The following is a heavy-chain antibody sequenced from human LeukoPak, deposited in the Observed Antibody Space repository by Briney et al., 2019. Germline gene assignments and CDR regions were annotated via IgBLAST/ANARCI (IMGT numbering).Heavy chain of an antibody. V-gene: IGHV3-23*01. CDR1: GFTFSSYG. D-gene: IGHD3-3*01. CDR2: ISGSGGST. Sequence: GGSLRLSCAASGFTFSSYGMHWVRQAPGKGLEWVSAISGSGGSTYYADSVKGRFTISRDNSKNTLYLQMNSLRAEDTAVYYCAKEGPLRFLEWLWGYFDYWGQGTLVTVSS. CDR3: AKEGPLRFLEWLWGYFDY. J-gene: IGHJ4*02.